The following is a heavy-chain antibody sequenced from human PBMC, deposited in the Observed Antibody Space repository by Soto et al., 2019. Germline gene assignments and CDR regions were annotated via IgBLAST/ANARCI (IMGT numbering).Heavy chain of an antibody. CDR3: TTDDPINSY. J-gene: IGHJ4*02. CDR1: GFTFSNAW. Sequence: SXGSLRLSCSAAGFTFSNAWMSWVRQAPGKGLEWVGRIKSKTDSGATDYAAPVKGRFTISRDDSRNTLSLQMNSLKTDDTAVYYCTTDDPINSYWGQGTLVTVSS. CDR2: IKSKTDSGAT. V-gene: IGHV3-15*01.